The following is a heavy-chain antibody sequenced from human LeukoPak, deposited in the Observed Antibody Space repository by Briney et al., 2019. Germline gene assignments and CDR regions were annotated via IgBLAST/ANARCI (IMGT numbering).Heavy chain of an antibody. CDR1: GFTFSNYW. Sequence: GGSLRLSGGASGFTFSNYWMTWVRQAPGKGLEWVANINQDGSAKYYVGSVKGRFTISRDNAKNSLYLQMNSLRVDDTAVYHCATDSFSISSISLPGADAFDIWGQGTMVTVSS. D-gene: IGHD3-3*02. J-gene: IGHJ3*02. CDR3: ATDSFSISSISLPGADAFDI. CDR2: INQDGSAK. V-gene: IGHV3-7*01.